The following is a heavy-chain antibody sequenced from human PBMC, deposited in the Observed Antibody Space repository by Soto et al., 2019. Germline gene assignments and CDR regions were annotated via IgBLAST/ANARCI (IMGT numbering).Heavy chain of an antibody. V-gene: IGHV4-61*01. CDR1: GGSISSINNHFSTHY. CDR2: ISNIGFT. J-gene: IGHJ6*02. D-gene: IGHD3-10*01. CDR3: TTQGFGGLHRLVDV. Sequence: QVQLQESGPGLVKPSETLSLTCTVSGGSISSINNHFSTHYCSWIRLSPGKGLEWIGYISNIGFTRYNPSLDSRVSISVETSKNQFSLKLTSVTAADPAVYYCTTQGFGGLHRLVDVWGQGTTVTVSS.